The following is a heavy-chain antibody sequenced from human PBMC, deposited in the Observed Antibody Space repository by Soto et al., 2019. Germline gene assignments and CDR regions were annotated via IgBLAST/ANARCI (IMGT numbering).Heavy chain of an antibody. CDR1: GGSFSGYY. CDR2: INHSGST. CDR3: ARSDSSGYLYFDY. Sequence: SETLSLTCAVYGGSFSGYYWSWIRQPPGKGLEWIGEINHSGSTNYNPSLKSRVTISVDTSKNQLSLKLSSVTAADTAVYYCARSDSSGYLYFDYWGQGTLVTVSS. J-gene: IGHJ4*02. V-gene: IGHV4-34*01. D-gene: IGHD3-22*01.